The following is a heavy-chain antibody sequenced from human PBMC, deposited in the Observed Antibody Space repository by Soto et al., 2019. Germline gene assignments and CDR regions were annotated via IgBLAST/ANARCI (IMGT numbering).Heavy chain of an antibody. J-gene: IGHJ4*02. CDR3: ARGRDGYNYNPFDY. D-gene: IGHD5-12*01. V-gene: IGHV1-69*12. CDR1: GGTFSSYA. Sequence: QVQLVQSGAEVKKPGSSVKVPCKASGGTFSSYAISWVRQAPGQGLEWMGGIIPIFGTANYAQKFQGRVTITADESTSTAYMELSSLRSEDTAVYYCARGRDGYNYNPFDYWGQGTLVTVSS. CDR2: IIPIFGTA.